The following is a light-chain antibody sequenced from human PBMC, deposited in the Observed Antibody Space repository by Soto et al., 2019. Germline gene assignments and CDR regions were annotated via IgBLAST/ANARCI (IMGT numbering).Light chain of an antibody. CDR2: GAS. CDR1: LRISNY. CDR3: QQSHSTPLT. Sequence: DIKVIQSPSSVSASVGDRVTITCRASLRISNYLNWYQQKPGKAPKLLIYGASTLQSGVPSRFSGSGSGTDFTLTISDLQPEDSATYYCQQSHSTPLTFDGGTKLEI. V-gene: IGKV1-39*01. J-gene: IGKJ4*01.